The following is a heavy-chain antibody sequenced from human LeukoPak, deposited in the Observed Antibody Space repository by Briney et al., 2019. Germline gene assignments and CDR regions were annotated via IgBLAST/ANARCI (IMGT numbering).Heavy chain of an antibody. CDR1: GGSISSSSYY. CDR3: AREIGTYYYDSSGFDY. CDR2: IYYSGST. J-gene: IGHJ4*02. V-gene: IGHV4-61*01. D-gene: IGHD3-22*01. Sequence: SETLSLTCTVSGGSISSSSYYWSWIRQPPGKGLEWIGYIYYSGSTNYNPSLKSRVTMSVDTSKNQFSLKLSSVTAADTAVYYCAREIGTYYYDSSGFDYWGQGTLVTVSS.